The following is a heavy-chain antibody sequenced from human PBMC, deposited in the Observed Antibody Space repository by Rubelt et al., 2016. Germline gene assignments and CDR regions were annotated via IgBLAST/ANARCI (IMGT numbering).Heavy chain of an antibody. Sequence: VQLVQSGAEVKKPGESLKISCQSSGYSFTSYWIGWVRQMPWKGLEWMGIIYPGDSNSRYSPSFQGQVTISAGNSISTAYLQWGSLRASDAAMYYCVREYCTGTSCYDAFDIWGQGTMVTVSS. V-gene: IGHV5-51*01. CDR3: VREYCTGTSCYDAFDI. CDR1: GYSFTSYW. D-gene: IGHD2-2*01. J-gene: IGHJ3*02. CDR2: IYPGDSNS.